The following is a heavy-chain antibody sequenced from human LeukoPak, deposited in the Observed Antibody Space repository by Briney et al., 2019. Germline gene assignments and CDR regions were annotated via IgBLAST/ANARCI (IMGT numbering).Heavy chain of an antibody. CDR1: GFTFSNYG. Sequence: GGSLRLSCAACGFTFSNYGMHLVRQAPGKGLEWVAIIWYDGSNKYYADSVKGRFTISRDNSKNTLYLEMNSLRAEDTAVYYCTANFDFWGQGTLVTVSS. D-gene: IGHD2-8*01. J-gene: IGHJ4*02. V-gene: IGHV3-33*01. CDR3: TANFDF. CDR2: IWYDGSNK.